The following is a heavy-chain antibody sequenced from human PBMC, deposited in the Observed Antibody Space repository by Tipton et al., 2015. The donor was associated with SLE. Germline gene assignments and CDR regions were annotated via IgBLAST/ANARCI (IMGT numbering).Heavy chain of an antibody. CDR1: GYSFTGYH. V-gene: IGHV1-2*02. CDR2: IDPKSGGT. Sequence: QSGPEVKKSGASVKVSCKASGYSFTGYHIHWVRRAPGQGLEWMGWIDPKSGGTEYAQNFQGRVTMTRDTSTTTAYMEVTRLTTDDMAVYYCARGDDYCSVGACQLDDWGQGTLVTVSS. D-gene: IGHD2-21*01. CDR3: ARGDDYCSVGACQLDD. J-gene: IGHJ4*02.